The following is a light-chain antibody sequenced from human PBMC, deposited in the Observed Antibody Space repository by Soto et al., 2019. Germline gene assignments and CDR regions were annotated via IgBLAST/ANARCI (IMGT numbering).Light chain of an antibody. V-gene: IGKV1-5*03. CDR3: QQYNSYSPLT. CDR1: QTISSW. CDR2: KAS. Sequence: DIQMTQSPSTLSVSVGDRVAITCRASQTISSWLAWYQQKPGKAPKLLIYKASDLESGVPSRFSGSGSGTEFTLTISSLQPDDFATYYCQQYNSYSPLTFGGGTKVDIK. J-gene: IGKJ4*01.